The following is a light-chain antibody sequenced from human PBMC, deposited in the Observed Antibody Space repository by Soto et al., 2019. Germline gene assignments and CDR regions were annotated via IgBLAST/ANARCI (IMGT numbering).Light chain of an antibody. J-gene: IGKJ3*01. CDR2: TAS. V-gene: IGKV1-39*01. CDR3: QQSYSTLFT. CDR1: RSVNNY. Sequence: IPMTQSPSSLSASVGDRVTITCRASRSVNNYLNWYQQIPGKAPKLLIHTASSLQSGVPSRFSRSGSGTDYTLTISSLQPEDFATYYCQQSYSTLFTFGPGTKVDLQ.